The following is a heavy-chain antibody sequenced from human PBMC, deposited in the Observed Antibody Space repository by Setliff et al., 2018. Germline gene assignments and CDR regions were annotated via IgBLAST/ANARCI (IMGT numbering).Heavy chain of an antibody. CDR2: IYISGGT. V-gene: IGHV4-4*07. J-gene: IGHJ6*03. Sequence: SETLSLTCSVSGASITHTSYFWHWIRQPAGKGLEWIGHIYISGGTNYNPSLKSRVTMSVDKSKNQFSLNLSSVTAADTAVYYCAREPRGPPRKNQIYYYYYMDVWGKGTTVTVSS. CDR3: AREPRGPPRKNQIYYYYYMDV. CDR1: GASITHTSYF.